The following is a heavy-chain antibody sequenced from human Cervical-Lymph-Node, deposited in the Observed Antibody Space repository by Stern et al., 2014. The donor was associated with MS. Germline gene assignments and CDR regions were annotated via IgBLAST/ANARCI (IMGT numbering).Heavy chain of an antibody. CDR1: GFTFSSYW. CDR3: ARDGYYYDSSGYIYTSFFDY. D-gene: IGHD3-22*01. V-gene: IGHV3-7*01. Sequence: EVQLVESGGGLVQPGGSLRLSCAASGFTFSSYWMSWVRQAPGKGLAWVANIKQDGSEKYYVDSVKGRLTISRDNAKNSLYLQMNSLRAEDTAVYYCARDGYYYDSSGYIYTSFFDYWGQGTLVTVSS. J-gene: IGHJ4*02. CDR2: IKQDGSEK.